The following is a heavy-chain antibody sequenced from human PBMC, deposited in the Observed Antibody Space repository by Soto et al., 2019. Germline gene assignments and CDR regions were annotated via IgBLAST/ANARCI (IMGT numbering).Heavy chain of an antibody. Sequence: PGGSLRLSCAASGFTFRSYGMHWVRQAPGKGLEWVAVISYDGSNKYYADSVKGRFTISRDNSKNTLYPQMNSLRAEDTAVYYCAKDLSGYFDYWGQGTLVTVSS. CDR2: ISYDGSNK. CDR3: AKDLSGYFDY. CDR1: GFTFRSYG. V-gene: IGHV3-30*18. D-gene: IGHD3-10*01. J-gene: IGHJ4*02.